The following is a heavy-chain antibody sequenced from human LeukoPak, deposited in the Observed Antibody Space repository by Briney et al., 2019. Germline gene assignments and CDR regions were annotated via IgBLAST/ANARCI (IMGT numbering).Heavy chain of an antibody. Sequence: AASVKVSCKASGYTFTGYYMHWVRQAPGQGLEWMGWINPNSGGTNYAQRFQGRVTMTRDTSISTAYMELSRLRSDDTAVYYCARVGGDYGPFDYWGQGTLVTVSS. J-gene: IGHJ4*02. D-gene: IGHD4-17*01. CDR3: ARVGGDYGPFDY. CDR2: INPNSGGT. V-gene: IGHV1-2*02. CDR1: GYTFTGYY.